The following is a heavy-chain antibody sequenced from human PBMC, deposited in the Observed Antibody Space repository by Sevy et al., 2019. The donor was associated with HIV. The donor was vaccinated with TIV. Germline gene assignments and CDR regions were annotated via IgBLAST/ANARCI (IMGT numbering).Heavy chain of an antibody. CDR1: GYPFTSYV. J-gene: IGHJ4*02. V-gene: IGHV1-3*01. CDR3: ARDLKLPGVAATGSDS. Sequence: ASVKVSCKAFGYPFTSYVMHWVRQAPGQGLEWMGWINAGNGNTRYSQKFQGRVTFIRDTSASTAYMEPSSLIFEDTAEYYCARDLKLPGVAATGSDSWGQGALVTVSS. D-gene: IGHD6-13*01. CDR2: INAGNGNT.